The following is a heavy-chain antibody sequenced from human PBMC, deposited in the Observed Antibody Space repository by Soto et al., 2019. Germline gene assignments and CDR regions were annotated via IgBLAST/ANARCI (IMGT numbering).Heavy chain of an antibody. V-gene: IGHV3-74*01. J-gene: IGHJ4*02. Sequence: GGSLRLSCAASGFTFSGHTINWVRQAPGKGLVWVSRVNSDGHDTVYANSVKGRFTLSRDNAKNTVFLQMSSLRAEDTAVYYCTRGRENYSYFDYWGQGIVVTVSS. CDR2: VNSDGHDT. D-gene: IGHD1-26*01. CDR1: GFTFSGHT. CDR3: TRGRENYSYFDY.